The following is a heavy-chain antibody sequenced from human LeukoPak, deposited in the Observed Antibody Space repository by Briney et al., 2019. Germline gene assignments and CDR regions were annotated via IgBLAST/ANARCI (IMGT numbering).Heavy chain of an antibody. J-gene: IGHJ6*03. V-gene: IGHV1-69*05. D-gene: IGHD6-25*01. CDR3: ARSGIAAATRVLPYYYYYYMDV. CDR1: GGTFSSYA. CDR2: IIPIFGTA. Sequence: SSVKVSCKASGGTFSSYAISRVRQAPGQGLEWMGGIIPIFGTANYAQKFQGRVTITTDESTSTAYMELSSLRSEDTAVYYCARSGIAAATRVLPYYYYYYMDVWGKGTTVTVSS.